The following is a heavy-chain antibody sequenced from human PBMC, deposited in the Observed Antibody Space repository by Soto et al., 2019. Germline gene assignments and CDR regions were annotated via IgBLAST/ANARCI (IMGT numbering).Heavy chain of an antibody. J-gene: IGHJ6*02. CDR2: IYPGDSDT. CDR1: GFTFTNYW. D-gene: IGHD4-4*01. CDR3: ARRADYREYYYYYYGMDV. Sequence: PGESLKISCKGSGFTFTNYWIAWVRQMPGKGLEWMGIIYPGDSDTRYSPSFQGQVTISADKSISTAYLQWSSLKASDTAMYYCARRADYREYYYYYYGMDVWGQGTTVTVSS. V-gene: IGHV5-51*01.